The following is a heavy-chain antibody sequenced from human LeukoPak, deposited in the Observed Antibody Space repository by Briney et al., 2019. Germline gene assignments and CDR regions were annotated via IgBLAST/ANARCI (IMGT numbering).Heavy chain of an antibody. CDR1: GFTFSNAW. D-gene: IGHD3-3*01. Sequence: GGSLRLSCAASGFTFSNAWMSWVRQAPGKGLEWVGRIKSKTDGETTDYAAPVKGRFSISRDDSKNTLYLEMYSLKTEDTAMYYCLYFWSGSSLVDYWGQGTLVTVSS. CDR3: LYFWSGSSLVDY. CDR2: IKSKTDGETT. V-gene: IGHV3-15*01. J-gene: IGHJ4*02.